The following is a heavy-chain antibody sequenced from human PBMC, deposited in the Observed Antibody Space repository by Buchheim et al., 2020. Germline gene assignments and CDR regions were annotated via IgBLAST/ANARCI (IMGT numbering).Heavy chain of an antibody. CDR3: ARGRGSSWYLASYYYYYMDV. CDR2: INHSGST. V-gene: IGHV4-34*01. D-gene: IGHD6-13*01. J-gene: IGHJ6*03. CDR1: GGSFSGYY. Sequence: QVQLQQWGAGLLKPSETLSLTCAVYGGSFSGYYWSWIRQPPGKGLEWIGEINHSGSTNYNPSLKSRVTISVDTSKNQFSLKLSSVTAADTAVYYCARGRGSSWYLASYYYYYMDVWGKGTT.